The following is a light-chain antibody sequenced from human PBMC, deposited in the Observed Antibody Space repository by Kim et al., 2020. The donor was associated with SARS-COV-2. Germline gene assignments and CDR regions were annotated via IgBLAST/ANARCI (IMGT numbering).Light chain of an antibody. CDR2: EDN. V-gene: IGLV6-57*03. Sequence: NFMLTQHHSVSESPGKTVTISCTRSSGSIASNYVQWYQQRPGSAPTTVIYEDNQRASGVPDRFSGSIDSSSNSASLTISGLRTEDEADYYCQSYDSSTQVFGGGTKVTVL. CDR3: QSYDSSTQV. CDR1: SGSIASNY. J-gene: IGLJ3*02.